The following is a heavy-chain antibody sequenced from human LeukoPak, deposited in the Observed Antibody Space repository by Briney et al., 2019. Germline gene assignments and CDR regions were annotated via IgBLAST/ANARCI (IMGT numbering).Heavy chain of an antibody. D-gene: IGHD3-9*01. CDR3: AKGAGNFDWSYHDY. Sequence: GGSPRLSCAASRFTFSSYAMSWVRQAPGKGLEWVSAISGSGGTTYNADSVKGRFTISRDNSKNTLYLQLNSLRAEDTAVYYCAKGAGNFDWSYHDYWGQGTLVTVSS. CDR1: RFTFSSYA. CDR2: ISGSGGTT. V-gene: IGHV3-23*01. J-gene: IGHJ4*02.